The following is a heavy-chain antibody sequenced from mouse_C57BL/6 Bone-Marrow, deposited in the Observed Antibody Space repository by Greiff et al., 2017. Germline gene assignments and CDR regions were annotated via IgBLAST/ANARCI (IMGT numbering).Heavy chain of an antibody. CDR3: ARRRYYGSSYGDYAMDY. Sequence: EVKLLESGGGLVQPGGSLKLSCAASGIDFSRYWMSWVRRAPGKGLEWIGEINPDSSTINYAPSLKDKFIISRDNAKNTLYLQMSKVRSEDTALYYCARRRYYGSSYGDYAMDYWGQGTSVTVSS. V-gene: IGHV4-1*01. J-gene: IGHJ4*01. D-gene: IGHD1-1*01. CDR1: GIDFSRYW. CDR2: INPDSSTI.